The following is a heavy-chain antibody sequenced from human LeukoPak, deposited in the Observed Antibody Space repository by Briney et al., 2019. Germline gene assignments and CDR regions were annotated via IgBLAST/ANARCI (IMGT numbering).Heavy chain of an antibody. CDR2: IYHSGST. D-gene: IGHD2-21*02. J-gene: IGHJ4*02. CDR3: ATSDCGSDCYSFDY. CDR1: GGSISSNNW. V-gene: IGHV4-4*02. Sequence: PSGTLSLTCAVSGGSISSNNWWSWVRQPPGKGLEWIGEIYHSGSTNYNPSLKSRVTISVDKSKNHFSLKLNSVTAADTAVYYCATSDCGSDCYSFDYWGQGTLVTVSS.